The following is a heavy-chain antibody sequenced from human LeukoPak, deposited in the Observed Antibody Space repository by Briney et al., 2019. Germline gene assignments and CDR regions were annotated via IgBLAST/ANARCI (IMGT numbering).Heavy chain of an antibody. CDR1: GFTFSSYE. J-gene: IGHJ4*02. CDR3: ARESIAVAGAPFDY. CDR2: ISSGSTI. V-gene: IGHV3-48*03. Sequence: PGGSLRLSCAASGFTFSSYEMNWVRQAPGKGLEWVSYISSGSTIYDADSVKDRFTISRDNAKNSLYLQMNSLRAEDTAVYYCARESIAVAGAPFDYWGQGTLVTVSS. D-gene: IGHD6-19*01.